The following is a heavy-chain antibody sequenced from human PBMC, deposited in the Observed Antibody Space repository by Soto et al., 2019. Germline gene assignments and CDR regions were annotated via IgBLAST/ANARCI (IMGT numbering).Heavy chain of an antibody. CDR3: AREAPRMDLEWLLSYYYGMDV. D-gene: IGHD3-3*01. CDR1: GYTFTSYG. CDR2: ISAYNGNT. V-gene: IGHV1-18*01. J-gene: IGHJ6*02. Sequence: ASVKVSCKASGYTFTSYGISWVRQAPGQGLEWMGWISAYNGNTNYAQKLQGRVTMTTDTSTSTAYMELRSLRSDDTAVYYCAREAPRMDLEWLLSYYYGMDVWGQGTTVTVSS.